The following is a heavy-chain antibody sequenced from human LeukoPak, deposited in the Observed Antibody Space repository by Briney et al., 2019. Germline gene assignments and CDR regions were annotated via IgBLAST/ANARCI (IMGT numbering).Heavy chain of an antibody. V-gene: IGHV5-51*01. D-gene: IGHD3-10*01. J-gene: IGHJ5*02. CDR1: GYIFTNYW. CDR3: ARGPYGYASSATLGSYNWFDP. CDR2: IYPGDSHT. Sequence: GASLQISCKGSGYIFTNYWIGWVRQLPGKGLEWMGIIYPGDSHTRYSPSFQDQVTISADKSINTAYLQWSSLKASDTAMYYCARGPYGYASSATLGSYNWFDPWGQGTLVTVSS.